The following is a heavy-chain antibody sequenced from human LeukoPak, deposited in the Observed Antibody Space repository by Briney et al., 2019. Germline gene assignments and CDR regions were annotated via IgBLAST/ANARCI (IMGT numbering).Heavy chain of an antibody. CDR3: ARDKGYCSSTSCSRSPWFDP. V-gene: IGHV3-66*01. J-gene: IGHJ5*02. Sequence: GGSLRLSCAASGFTVSSNYMSWVRQAPGKGLEWVSVINSGGSTYYADSVKGRFIISRDNSKNTLYLQMNSLRAEDTAVYYCARDKGYCSSTSCSRSPWFDPWGQGTLVTVSS. CDR2: INSGGST. CDR1: GFTVSSNY. D-gene: IGHD2-2*01.